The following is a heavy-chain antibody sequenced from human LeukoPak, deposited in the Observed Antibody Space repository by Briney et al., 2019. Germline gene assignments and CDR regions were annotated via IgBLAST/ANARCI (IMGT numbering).Heavy chain of an antibody. V-gene: IGHV6-1*01. D-gene: IGHD2-2*01. CDR2: TYYRSKWYN. CDR1: GDSVSSNSAA. J-gene: IGHJ6*02. Sequence: SQTLSLTCAISGDSVSSNSAAWNWIRQSPSRGLEWLGRTYYRSKWYNDYAVSVKSRITINPDTSKNQFSLQLNSVTPEDTAVYYCAREAGYCSSTSCYGPYYYYGMDVWGQGTTVTVSS. CDR3: AREAGYCSSTSCYGPYYYYGMDV.